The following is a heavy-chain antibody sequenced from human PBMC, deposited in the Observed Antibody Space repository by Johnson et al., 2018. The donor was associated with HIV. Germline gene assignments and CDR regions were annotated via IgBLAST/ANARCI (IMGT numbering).Heavy chain of an antibody. J-gene: IGHJ3*02. CDR3: AKELADSSGYYADAFDI. CDR1: GFTFSSYA. CDR2: ISYDGSNK. Sequence: QMLLVESGGGVVQPGRSLRLSCAASGFTFSSYAMHWVRQAPGKGLEWVAVISYDGSNKYYADSVKGRFTISRDSSNEQLYVQMNSLRAEDTAVYYCAKELADSSGYYADAFDIWGQGTMVTVSS. V-gene: IGHV3-30*04. D-gene: IGHD3-22*01.